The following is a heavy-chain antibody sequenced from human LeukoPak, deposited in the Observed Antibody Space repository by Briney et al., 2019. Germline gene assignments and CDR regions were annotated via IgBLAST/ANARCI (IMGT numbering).Heavy chain of an antibody. D-gene: IGHD5-24*01. Sequence: SETLSLTCTVSGGSISSSSYYWGWIRQPPGKGLEWIGSIYYSGSTYYNPSLKSRVTISVDTSKNQFSLKLSSVTAADTAVYYCARGLATSPFDYWGQGTLVTVSS. CDR3: ARGLATSPFDY. CDR1: GGSISSSSYY. CDR2: IYYSGST. V-gene: IGHV4-39*07. J-gene: IGHJ4*02.